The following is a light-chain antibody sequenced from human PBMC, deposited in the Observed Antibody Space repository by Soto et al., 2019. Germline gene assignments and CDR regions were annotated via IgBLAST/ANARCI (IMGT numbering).Light chain of an antibody. CDR3: SSLTSGSTRV. V-gene: IGLV2-14*01. CDR1: SSDVGGYDY. Sequence: QSVLTQPASVSGSPGQSITISCIGTSSDVGGYDYVSWYQQHPDKAPKLIIYEVTDRPSGVSSRFSGSKSGNTASLTISGLQAEDEADYYCSSLTSGSTRVFGTGTKVTVL. J-gene: IGLJ1*01. CDR2: EVT.